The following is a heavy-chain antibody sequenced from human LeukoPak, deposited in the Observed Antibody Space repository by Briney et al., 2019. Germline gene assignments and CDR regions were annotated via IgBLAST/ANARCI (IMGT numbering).Heavy chain of an antibody. CDR3: AKDLIVSGTATILDY. D-gene: IGHD5-24*01. CDR1: GFTFSSYG. Sequence: GGSLRLSCAASGFTFSSYGMHWVRHAPGKGLEWVAVISYDASYENYADSVKGRFTISRDNSKNTLYLQMNSLRAEDTAVYYCAKDLIVSGTATILDYWGQGTLVTVSS. CDR2: ISYDASYE. V-gene: IGHV3-30*18. J-gene: IGHJ4*02.